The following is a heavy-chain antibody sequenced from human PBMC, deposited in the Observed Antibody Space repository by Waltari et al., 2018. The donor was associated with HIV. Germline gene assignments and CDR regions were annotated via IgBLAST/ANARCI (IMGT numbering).Heavy chain of an antibody. V-gene: IGHV1-69*02. CDR1: GGTSSSYT. Sequence: QVQLVQSGAEVKKPGSSVKVSCKASGGTSSSYTISWVRQAPGQGLEWMGRIIPILGIANYAQKFQGRVTITADKSTSTAYMELSSLRSEDTAVYYCASCSNYAIYYGMDVWGQGTTVTVSS. D-gene: IGHD4-4*01. J-gene: IGHJ6*02. CDR3: ASCSNYAIYYGMDV. CDR2: IIPILGIA.